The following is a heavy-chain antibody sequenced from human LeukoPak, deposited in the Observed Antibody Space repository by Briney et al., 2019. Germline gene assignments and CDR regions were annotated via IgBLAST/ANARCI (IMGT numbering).Heavy chain of an antibody. Sequence: SETPSLTCTVSGGSISSYYWSWIRQPAGKGLEWIGRIYISGSTNYNPSLKSRVTMSVDTSKNQFSLKLSSVTAADTAVYYCARDRGTWNDDGFDYWGQGTLVTVSS. J-gene: IGHJ4*02. D-gene: IGHD1-1*01. CDR1: GGSISSYY. CDR2: IYISGST. CDR3: ARDRGTWNDDGFDY. V-gene: IGHV4-4*07.